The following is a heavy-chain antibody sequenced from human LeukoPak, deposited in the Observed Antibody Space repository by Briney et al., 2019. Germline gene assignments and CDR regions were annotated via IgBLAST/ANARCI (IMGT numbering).Heavy chain of an antibody. CDR1: GFTFSSYA. V-gene: IGHV3-53*01. Sequence: GGSLRLSCAASGFTFSSYAMSWVRQAPGKGLEWVSVIYSGGSTYYADSVKGRFTISRDNSKNTLYLQMNSLRAEDTAVYYCARVRDYGGDFDYWGQGTLVTVSS. D-gene: IGHD4-17*01. CDR3: ARVRDYGGDFDY. CDR2: IYSGGST. J-gene: IGHJ4*02.